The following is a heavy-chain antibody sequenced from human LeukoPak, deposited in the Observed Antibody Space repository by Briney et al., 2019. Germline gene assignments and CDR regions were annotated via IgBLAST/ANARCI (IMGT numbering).Heavy chain of an antibody. Sequence: PSETLSLTCTVSGDSLSGYWGWVRQPAGKGLEWIGRISTSGGTDYNPSLKSRITMSVDTSKNQFSLKLRSMTAADTAVYYCARSNSGSYGWFDPWGQGTLVTVSS. V-gene: IGHV4-4*07. CDR1: GDSLSGY. CDR2: ISTSGGT. J-gene: IGHJ5*02. CDR3: ARSNSGSYGWFDP. D-gene: IGHD1-26*01.